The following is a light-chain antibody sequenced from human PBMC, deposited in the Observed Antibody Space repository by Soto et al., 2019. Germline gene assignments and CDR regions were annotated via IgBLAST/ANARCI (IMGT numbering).Light chain of an antibody. V-gene: IGKV3-20*01. CDR2: GAS. Sequence: EIVLTQSPGTLSLSAGERATLFCRASQSIATSQLAWYQQKPGQAPRLLIGASTRATGIPDRFSDSGSGTDFTLTISRLEPEDFAVYYCQQYNNWPKTFGQGTKVDI. J-gene: IGKJ1*01. CDR1: QSIATSQ. CDR3: QQYNNWPKT.